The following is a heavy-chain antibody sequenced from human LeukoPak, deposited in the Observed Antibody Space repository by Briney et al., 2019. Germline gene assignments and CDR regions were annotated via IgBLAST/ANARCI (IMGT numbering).Heavy chain of an antibody. J-gene: IGHJ4*02. V-gene: IGHV4-39*07. CDR3: AREYYDKTYYFDY. D-gene: IGHD3-22*01. Sequence: PSETLSLTCTVSGGSISSSSYYWGWIRQPPGKGLEWIGSIYYSGSTYYNPSLKSRVTISVDTSKNQFSLKLSSVTAADTAVYYCAREYYDKTYYFDYWGQGTLVTVSS. CDR2: IYYSGST. CDR1: GGSISSSSYY.